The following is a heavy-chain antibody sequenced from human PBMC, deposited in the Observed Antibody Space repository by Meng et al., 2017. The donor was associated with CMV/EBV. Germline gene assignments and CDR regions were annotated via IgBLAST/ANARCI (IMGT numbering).Heavy chain of an antibody. Sequence: GESLKISCAASGFTFDDYGMSWVRQAPGKGLEWVSGINWNGGSTGYADSVKGRFTISRDNAKNSLYLQMNSLRAEDRALYYCARESGILSSGRFLEWLLFRPPYGMDVWGQGTTVTVSS. CDR1: GFTFDDYG. J-gene: IGHJ6*02. CDR2: INWNGGST. CDR3: ARESGILSSGRFLEWLLFRPPYGMDV. V-gene: IGHV3-20*04. D-gene: IGHD3-3*01.